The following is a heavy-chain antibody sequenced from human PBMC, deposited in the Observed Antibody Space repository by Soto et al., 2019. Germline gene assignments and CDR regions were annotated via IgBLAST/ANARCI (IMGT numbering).Heavy chain of an antibody. V-gene: IGHV4-31*03. D-gene: IGHD6-13*01. J-gene: IGHJ4*02. CDR2: IYYSGST. CDR1: GGSISSGGYY. CDR3: ARVIPIAAAGTRTDVFDY. Sequence: PSETLSLTCTVSGGSISSGGYYWSWIRQHPGKGLEWIGYIYYSGSTYYNPSPKSRVTISVDTSKNQFSLKLSSVTAADTAVYYCARVIPIAAAGTRTDVFDYWGQRTPVTVSS.